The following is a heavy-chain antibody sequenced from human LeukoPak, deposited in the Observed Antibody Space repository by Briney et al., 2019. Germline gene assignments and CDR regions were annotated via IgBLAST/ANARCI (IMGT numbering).Heavy chain of an antibody. J-gene: IGHJ5*02. CDR2: MNPNSGNT. CDR3: ARVGGVRRKYNWFDP. D-gene: IGHD3-10*01. Sequence: ASVKVSCKASGYTFTSYDINWVRQATGQGLEWMGWMNPNSGNTGYAQKFQGRVTITRNTSISTAYMELSSLRSEDTAVYYCARVGGVRRKYNWFDPWGQGTLVTVSS. V-gene: IGHV1-8*03. CDR1: GYTFTSYD.